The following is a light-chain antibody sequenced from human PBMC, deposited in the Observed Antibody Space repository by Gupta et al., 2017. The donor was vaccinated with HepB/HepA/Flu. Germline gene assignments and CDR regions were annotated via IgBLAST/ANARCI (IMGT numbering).Light chain of an antibody. V-gene: IGLV2-23*02. J-gene: IGLJ3*02. CDR3: CSYAGSSSWV. CDR2: EVT. Sequence: QSVLTQPASVSASPGQSITLSCTGTSSDVGSYNLVSWYQQHPGKAPKLMIYEVTKRPSGVSNRFSGSKSGNTASLTISGLQAEDEADYYCCSYAGSSSWVFGGGTKLTVL. CDR1: SSDVGSYNL.